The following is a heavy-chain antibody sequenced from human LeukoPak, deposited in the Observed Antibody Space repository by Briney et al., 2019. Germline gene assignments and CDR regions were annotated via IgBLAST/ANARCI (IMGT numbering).Heavy chain of an antibody. CDR3: ARSLWFGELLF. CDR2: ISYDGSNK. V-gene: IGHV3-30-3*01. D-gene: IGHD3-10*01. J-gene: IGHJ4*02. Sequence: GGSLRLSCAASGFTFSSYAMHWVRQAPGKGLEWVAVISYDGSNKYYADSVKGRFTISRDNSKNTLYLQMNSLRAEDTAVYYCARSLWFGELLFWGQGTLVTVSS. CDR1: GFTFSSYA.